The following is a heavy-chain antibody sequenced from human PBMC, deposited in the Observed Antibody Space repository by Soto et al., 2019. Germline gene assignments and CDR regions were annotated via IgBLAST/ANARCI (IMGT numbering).Heavy chain of an antibody. D-gene: IGHD2-2*01. CDR2: TYYRSKWYN. CDR3: ARDFRTPDSTSWFNWFDP. Sequence: PSQTLSLTCAISGDTVSSDSAAWNWIRQSPSRGLERLGRTYYRSKWYNDYAVSVKSRIIINPDTSRNQFSLHLNSVTPDDTAVYYCARDFRTPDSTSWFNWFDPWGQGILVTV. V-gene: IGHV6-1*01. CDR1: GDTVSSDSAA. J-gene: IGHJ5*02.